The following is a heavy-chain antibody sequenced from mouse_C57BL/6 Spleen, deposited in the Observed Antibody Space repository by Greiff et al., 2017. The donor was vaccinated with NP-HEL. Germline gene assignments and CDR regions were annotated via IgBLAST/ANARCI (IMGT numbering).Heavy chain of an antibody. CDR1: GYTFTSYW. Sequence: QVQLQQPGAELVMPGASVKLSCKASGYTFTSYWMHWVKQRPGQGLEWIGEIDPSDSYTNYNQKFKGKSTLTVDKSSSTAYMQLSSLTSEDSAVYYCARKRDYGSRTVYFDYWGQGTTLTVSS. D-gene: IGHD1-1*01. J-gene: IGHJ2*01. CDR2: IDPSDSYT. CDR3: ARKRDYGSRTVYFDY. V-gene: IGHV1-69*01.